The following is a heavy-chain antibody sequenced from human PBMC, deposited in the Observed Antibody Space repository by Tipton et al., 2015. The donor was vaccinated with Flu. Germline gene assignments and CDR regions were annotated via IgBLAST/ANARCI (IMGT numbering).Heavy chain of an antibody. Sequence: TLSLTCTASGGSLSSYYWSWIRQPAGKGLEWIGRIYTSGGTKFNPSLRGRLTMSVDASKKEFSLKLSSVTAADTAVYYCARGSGSGTFMIFDFWGQGTLVTVSS. V-gene: IGHV4-4*07. J-gene: IGHJ4*02. CDR2: IYTSGGT. D-gene: IGHD3-10*01. CDR3: ARGSGSGTFMIFDF. CDR1: GGSLSSYY.